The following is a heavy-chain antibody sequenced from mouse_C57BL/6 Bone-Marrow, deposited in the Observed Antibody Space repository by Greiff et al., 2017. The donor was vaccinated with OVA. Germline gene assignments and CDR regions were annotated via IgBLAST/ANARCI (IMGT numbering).Heavy chain of an antibody. CDR2: ISPGGSYT. Sequence: EVQRVESGGDLVKPGGSLKLSCAASGFTFSSYGMSWVRQTPDKRLEWVATISPGGSYTYYPHSVKGRVTISGDNASNTLYLQMSSLTSEDTAVYYCARPLYSNYRYFDVWGTGTTVTVSA. J-gene: IGHJ1*03. CDR3: ARPLYSNYRYFDV. V-gene: IGHV5-6*01. CDR1: GFTFSSYG. D-gene: IGHD2-5*01.